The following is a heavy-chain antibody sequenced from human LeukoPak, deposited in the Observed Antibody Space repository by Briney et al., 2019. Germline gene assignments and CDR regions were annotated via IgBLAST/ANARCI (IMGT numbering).Heavy chain of an antibody. CDR2: ISGSGGST. CDR3: ARDRSGYRLFADY. J-gene: IGHJ4*02. V-gene: IGHV3-23*01. D-gene: IGHD3-22*01. Sequence: PGGSLRLSCAASGFTFSSYAMSWVRQAPGKGLEWVSAISGSGGSTYYADSVKGRFTISRDNSKNTLYLQMNSLRAEDTAVYYCARDRSGYRLFADYWGQGTLVTVSS. CDR1: GFTFSSYA.